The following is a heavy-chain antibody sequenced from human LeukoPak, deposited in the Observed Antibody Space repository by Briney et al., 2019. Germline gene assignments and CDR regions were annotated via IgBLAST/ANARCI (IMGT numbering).Heavy chain of an antibody. D-gene: IGHD3-9*01. Sequence: PSETLSLTCTVSGGSISSYYWSWIRQPPGKGLEWIGYIYYSGSTNYNPSLKSRVTIPVDTSKNQFSLKLSSVTAADTAVYYCARGSYDILTGYYMGHTSYYYYGMDVWGQGTTVTVSS. V-gene: IGHV4-59*08. CDR2: IYYSGST. J-gene: IGHJ6*02. CDR1: GGSISSYY. CDR3: ARGSYDILTGYYMGHTSYYYYGMDV.